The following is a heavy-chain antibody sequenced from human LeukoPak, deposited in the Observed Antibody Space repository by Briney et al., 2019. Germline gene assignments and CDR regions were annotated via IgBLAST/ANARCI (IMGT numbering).Heavy chain of an antibody. CDR2: ISGSGANT. CDR3: AKERAGYTNPYYFDY. CDR1: GFTFSTYA. D-gene: IGHD3-16*02. J-gene: IGHJ4*02. V-gene: IGHV3-23*01. Sequence: GGSLRLSCAASGFTFSTYAMSWVRQAPGKGLEWVSTISGSGANTYYADSMRGRVTISRDNSKNTLYLHMNSLRAEDTAVYYRAKERAGYTNPYYFDYWGQGTLVTVSS.